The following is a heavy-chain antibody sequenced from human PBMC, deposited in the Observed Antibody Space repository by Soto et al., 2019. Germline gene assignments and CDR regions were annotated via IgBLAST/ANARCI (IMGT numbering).Heavy chain of an antibody. CDR2: IKQDGSEK. Sequence: PGGSLRLSCADSGFTFSSYWMSWVRQAPGKGLEWVANIKQDGSEKYYVDSVKGRFTISRDNAKNSLYLQMNSLRAEDTAVYYCARVGSGPLIVVVPAAIPYYFDYWGQGTLVTVSS. D-gene: IGHD2-2*01. V-gene: IGHV3-7*01. CDR3: ARVGSGPLIVVVPAAIPYYFDY. CDR1: GFTFSSYW. J-gene: IGHJ4*02.